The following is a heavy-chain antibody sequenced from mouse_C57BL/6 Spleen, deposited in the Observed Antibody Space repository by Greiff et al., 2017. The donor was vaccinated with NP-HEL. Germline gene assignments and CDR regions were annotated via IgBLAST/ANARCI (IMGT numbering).Heavy chain of an antibody. D-gene: IGHD2-4*01. CDR2: IRNKANGYTT. J-gene: IGHJ2*01. V-gene: IGHV7-3*01. CDR3: ARSTMITHYFDY. Sequence: EVMLVESGGGLVQPGGSLSLSCAASGFTFTDYYMSWVRQPPGKALEWLGCIRNKANGYTTEYSVSVKGRFTISRDKSQSILYLQMNALIAEDSSTYYCARSTMITHYFDYWGQGTTLTVSS. CDR1: GFTFTDYY.